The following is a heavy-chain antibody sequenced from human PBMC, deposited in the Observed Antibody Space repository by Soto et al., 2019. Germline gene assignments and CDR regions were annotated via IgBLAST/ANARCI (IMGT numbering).Heavy chain of an antibody. Sequence: SVKVSCKASGGTFSSYAISWVRQAPGQGLEWMGGVIPIFGTANYAQKFQGRVTITADESTSTAYMELSSLRSEDTAVYYCARDTVAGIWSYYYYGMDVWGQGTTVTVSS. V-gene: IGHV1-69*13. CDR3: ARDTVAGIWSYYYYGMDV. CDR1: GGTFSSYA. D-gene: IGHD6-19*01. J-gene: IGHJ6*02. CDR2: VIPIFGTA.